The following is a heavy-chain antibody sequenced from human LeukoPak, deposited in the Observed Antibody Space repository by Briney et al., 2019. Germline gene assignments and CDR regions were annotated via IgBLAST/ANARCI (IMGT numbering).Heavy chain of an antibody. CDR3: ARVRPTFGGVTEYYFDY. CDR2: IYTSGST. Sequence: SETLSLTCTVSGGSISSYYWSWIRQPAGKGLEWIGRIYTSGSTNYNPSLKSRVTMSVDTSKNQFSLKLSSVTAADTAVYYCARVRPTFGGVTEYYFDYWGQGTLVTVSS. V-gene: IGHV4-4*07. D-gene: IGHD3-16*01. J-gene: IGHJ4*02. CDR1: GGSISSYY.